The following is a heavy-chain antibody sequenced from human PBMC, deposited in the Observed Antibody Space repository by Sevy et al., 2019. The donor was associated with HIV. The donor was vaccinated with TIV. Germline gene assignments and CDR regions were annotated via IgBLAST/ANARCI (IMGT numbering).Heavy chain of an antibody. Sequence: GGSLRLSCTTSGFTFDDYAMSWFRQAPGKGLEWVAFITRNSYEAYGGTTDYGASVKGRFIISRDDSKSIAYLQMNSLKTEGTGVYYCTRGLATADTPEYYFDYWGQGTLVTVSS. V-gene: IGHV3-49*03. CDR1: GFTFDDYA. J-gene: IGHJ4*02. CDR3: TRGLATADTPEYYFDY. D-gene: IGHD5-12*01. CDR2: ITRNSYEAYGGTT.